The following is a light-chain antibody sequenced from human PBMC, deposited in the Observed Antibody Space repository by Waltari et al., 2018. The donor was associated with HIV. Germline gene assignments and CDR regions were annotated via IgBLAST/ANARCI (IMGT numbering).Light chain of an antibody. Sequence: SSELAQDPAVSVALGQTVRITCQGDSLSTFYATWYQQKPGQAPILVIYGKNNRPSGIPDPFSGSSSGNTAYLTLTGAQAEDEADYYCHSRDSRTDHLEVFGTGTKVTVL. J-gene: IGLJ1*01. CDR2: GKN. CDR3: HSRDSRTDHLEV. V-gene: IGLV3-19*01. CDR1: SLSTFY.